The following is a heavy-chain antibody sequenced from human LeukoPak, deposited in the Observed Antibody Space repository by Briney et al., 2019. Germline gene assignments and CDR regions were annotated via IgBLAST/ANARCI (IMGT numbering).Heavy chain of an antibody. CDR2: RKQDGSEK. V-gene: IGHV3-7*01. CDR1: GFTFSSYW. J-gene: IGHJ4*02. D-gene: IGHD3-22*01. Sequence: GGSLRLYCAASGFTFSSYWMSWVRQAPGEGLEWVANRKQDGSEKYYVDSVKGRFTISRDNAKNSLYLQMNSLRAEDTAVYYCASDYYDSSCYYYFDYWGQGTLVTVSS. CDR3: ASDYYDSSCYYYFDY.